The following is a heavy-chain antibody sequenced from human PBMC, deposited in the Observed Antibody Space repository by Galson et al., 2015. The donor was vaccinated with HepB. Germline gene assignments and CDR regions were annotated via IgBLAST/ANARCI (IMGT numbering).Heavy chain of an antibody. CDR3: ASAPWYYYGSGSVYYFDY. D-gene: IGHD3-10*01. V-gene: IGHV3-9*01. Sequence: SLRLSCAASGFTFDYYDMHWVRQAPGKGLEWVPGISWNSGSIYYTDSVKGRFTISRDNAKNSLYLQMNSLRAEDTAVYYCASAPWYYYGSGSVYYFDYWGQGTLVTVSS. CDR2: ISWNSGSI. CDR1: GFTFDYYD. J-gene: IGHJ4*02.